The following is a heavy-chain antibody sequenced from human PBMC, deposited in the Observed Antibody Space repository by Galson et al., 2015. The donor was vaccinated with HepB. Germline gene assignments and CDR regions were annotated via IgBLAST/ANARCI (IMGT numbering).Heavy chain of an antibody. CDR3: ARDDSVGDVSYFDY. D-gene: IGHD3-22*01. V-gene: IGHV1-18*01. CDR1: GYTFTSYG. Sequence: SVKVSCKASGYTFTSYGISWVRQAPGQGLECMGWISAYNGNTNYAQKLQGRVTMTTDTSTSTAYMELRSLGSDDTAVYYCARDDSVGDVSYFDYWGQGTLVTVSS. CDR2: ISAYNGNT. J-gene: IGHJ4*02.